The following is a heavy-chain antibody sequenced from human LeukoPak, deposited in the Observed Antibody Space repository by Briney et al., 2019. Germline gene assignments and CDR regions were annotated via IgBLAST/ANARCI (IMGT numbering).Heavy chain of an antibody. CDR1: EFTFSGYW. CDR2: INGDGSST. V-gene: IGHV3-74*01. J-gene: IGHJ4*02. Sequence: GGSLRLSCAASEFTFSGYWMHWVRQTPGKGLVWVSRINGDGSSTIYADYADSVKGRFTISRDNAKNTLYLQMNSQRAEDTAVYYCARAPTNWVYFDSWGQGTLVTVSS. CDR3: ARAPTNWVYFDS. D-gene: IGHD7-27*01.